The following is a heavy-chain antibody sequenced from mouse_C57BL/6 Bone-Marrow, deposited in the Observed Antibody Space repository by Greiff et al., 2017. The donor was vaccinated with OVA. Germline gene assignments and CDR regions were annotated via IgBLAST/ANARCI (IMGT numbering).Heavy chain of an antibody. CDR1: GYTFTSYW. CDR3: AREGIYYYGSSYLMDY. CDR2: IDPSDSYT. Sequence: QVQLQQSGAELVKPGASVKLSCKASGYTFTSYWMQWVKQRPGQGLEWIGEIDPSDSYTNYNQKIKGKATLTVDTSSSTAYMQLSSLTSEDSAVYYCAREGIYYYGSSYLMDYWGQGTSVTVSS. J-gene: IGHJ4*01. V-gene: IGHV1-50*01. D-gene: IGHD1-1*01.